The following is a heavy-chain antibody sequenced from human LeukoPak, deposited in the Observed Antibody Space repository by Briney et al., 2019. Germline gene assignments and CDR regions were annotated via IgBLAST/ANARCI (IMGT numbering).Heavy chain of an antibody. Sequence: PSETLSLTCTVSGDSISNYYWSWIRQSPGKELEWIGYMYNRGSTIYNPSLKSRVTMSVDTSKNQFSLKLSTVTAADTAAYYCARRLGGYNYWGQGTLATVSS. CDR2: MYNRGST. CDR1: GDSISNYY. CDR3: ARRLGGYNY. D-gene: IGHD5-12*01. J-gene: IGHJ4*02. V-gene: IGHV4-59*08.